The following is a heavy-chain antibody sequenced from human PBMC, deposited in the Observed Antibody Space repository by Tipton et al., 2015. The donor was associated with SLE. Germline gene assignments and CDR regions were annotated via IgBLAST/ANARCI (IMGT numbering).Heavy chain of an antibody. CDR3: ARGPLASLSH. D-gene: IGHD6-6*01. CDR1: GGSFSGYY. J-gene: IGHJ4*02. V-gene: IGHV4-34*01. CDR2: INHSGST. Sequence: LRLSCAVYGGSFSGYYWSWIRQPPGKGLEWIGEINHSGSTNYNPSLKSRVTISVDTSKNQFSLKLSSVTAADTAVYYCARGPLASLSHWGQGTLVTVSS.